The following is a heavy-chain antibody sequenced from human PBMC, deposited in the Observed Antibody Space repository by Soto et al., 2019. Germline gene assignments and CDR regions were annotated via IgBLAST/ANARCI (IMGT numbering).Heavy chain of an antibody. Sequence: QITLKESGPALVKPTQTLTLTCTFSGFSLTRRVGVAWIRQPPGKALEWLALIYWDDDKRYSSSLKSRLTSTKDTSKSQGVLIMTNMDPVDTATYYCAHKPLTTTGAFDPWGQGTLDTVSS. J-gene: IGHJ5*02. CDR1: GFSLTRRVG. CDR2: IYWDDDK. V-gene: IGHV2-5*02. CDR3: AHKPLTTTGAFDP. D-gene: IGHD4-17*01.